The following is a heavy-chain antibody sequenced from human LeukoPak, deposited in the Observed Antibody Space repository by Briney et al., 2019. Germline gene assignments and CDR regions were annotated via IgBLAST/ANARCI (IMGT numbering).Heavy chain of an antibody. CDR3: ARGRNEFRSSGWYLVFDY. CDR1: GGSISSYY. CDR2: IYYSGGT. V-gene: IGHV4-59*01. D-gene: IGHD6-19*01. Sequence: SETLSLTCTVSGGSISSYYWSWIRQPPGKGLEWIGYIYYSGGTNYNPSLKSRVTISVDTSKNQFSLKLSSVTAADTAVYYCARGRNEFRSSGWYLVFDYWGQGTLVTVSS. J-gene: IGHJ4*02.